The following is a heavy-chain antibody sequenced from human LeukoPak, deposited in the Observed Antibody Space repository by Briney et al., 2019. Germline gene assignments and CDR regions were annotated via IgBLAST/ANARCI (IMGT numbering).Heavy chain of an antibody. J-gene: IGHJ6*02. CDR3: ARDSRYSYGSGGMDV. Sequence: PSETLSLTCTVSGGSIGSFYWTWIRQTPRKGLEWIGSVYYTGSTNYNPSLKSRVTISTDTSRSQFSLKLTSVTVADTAVYYCARDSRYSYGSGGMDVWGQGTTVTVSS. CDR2: VYYTGST. D-gene: IGHD3-10*01. V-gene: IGHV4-59*01. CDR1: GGSIGSFY.